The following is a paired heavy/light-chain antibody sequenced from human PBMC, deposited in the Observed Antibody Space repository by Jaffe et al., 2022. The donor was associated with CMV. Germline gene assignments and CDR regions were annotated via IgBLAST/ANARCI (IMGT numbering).Light chain of an antibody. J-gene: IGKJ1*01. CDR3: QQYGSSPRT. Sequence: EIVLTQSPGTLSLSPGERATLSCRASQSVSSSYLAWYQQKPGQAPRLLIYGASSRGTGTPDRFSGSGSGTDFTLTISSLEPEDFAVYYCQQYGSSPRTFGQGTKVEVK. CDR2: GAS. V-gene: IGKV3-20*01. CDR1: QSVSSSY.
Heavy chain of an antibody. J-gene: IGHJ4*02. CDR1: GFTFSSYT. Sequence: EVQLVESGGGLVKPGGSLRLSCAASGFTFSSYTMNWVRQAPGKGLEWVSSVSGGSSYINYADSVKGRFTISRDNAKNSVDLQMNSLRAEDTAVYYCARTGCTSCYADYWGQGTLVTVSS. D-gene: IGHD2-2*01. CDR2: VSGGSSYI. V-gene: IGHV3-21*06. CDR3: ARTGCTSCYADY.